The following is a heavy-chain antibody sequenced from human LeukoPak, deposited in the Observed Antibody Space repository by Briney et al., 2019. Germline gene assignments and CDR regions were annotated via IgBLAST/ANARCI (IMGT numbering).Heavy chain of an antibody. D-gene: IGHD2-2*02. J-gene: IGHJ4*02. CDR2: ISWNSGSI. CDR3: AKVGSYTDY. V-gene: IGHV3-9*01. CDR1: GFTFDDYA. Sequence: GRSLRLPCAASGFTFDDYAMHWVRQAPGKGLEWVSGISWNSGSIGYADSVKGRFTISRDNAKNSLYLQMNSLRAEDTALYYCAKVGSYTDYWGQGTLVTVSS.